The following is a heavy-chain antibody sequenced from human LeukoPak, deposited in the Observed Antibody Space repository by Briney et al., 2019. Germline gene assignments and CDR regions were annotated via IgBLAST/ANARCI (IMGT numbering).Heavy chain of an antibody. CDR2: IYSGGST. J-gene: IGHJ4*02. Sequence: GGSLRLSCAASGFTFSSYAMSWVRQAPGKGLEWVSVIYSGGSTYYADSVKGRFTISRDNSRNTLYLQMNSLRAEDTAVYYCARVIALRNYYGSGSYYNDAYYFDYWGQGTLVTVSS. V-gene: IGHV3-53*01. D-gene: IGHD3-10*01. CDR3: ARVIALRNYYGSGSYYNDAYYFDY. CDR1: GFTFSSYA.